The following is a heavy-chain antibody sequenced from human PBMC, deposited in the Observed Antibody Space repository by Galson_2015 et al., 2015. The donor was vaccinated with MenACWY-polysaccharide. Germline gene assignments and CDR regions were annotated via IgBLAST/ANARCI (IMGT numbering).Heavy chain of an antibody. J-gene: IGHJ4*02. V-gene: IGHV3-30*03. CDR3: ARDGYSFCYYSDL. CDR2: ISYDGDRQ. CDR1: GFTFSNFY. D-gene: IGHD5-18*01. Sequence: LSCAASGFTFSNFYMHWVRQAPGKVLEWVALISYDGDRQYYVDSVKGRLTVSRDNSKNTVYLQMDSLRTEDSAVYFCARDGYSFCYYSDLWGQETLGT.